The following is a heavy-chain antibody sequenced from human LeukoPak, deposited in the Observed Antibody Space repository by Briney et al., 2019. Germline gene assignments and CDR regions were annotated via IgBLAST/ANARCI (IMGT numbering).Heavy chain of an antibody. CDR2: INHSGST. Sequence: PSETLSLTCAVYGGSFSGYYWSWIRRPPGKGLEWIGEINHSGSTNYNPSLKSRVTISVDTSKNQFSLKLSSVTAADTAVYYCARGPSGIAALYYYGMDVWGQGTTVTVSS. CDR1: GGSFSGYY. J-gene: IGHJ6*02. D-gene: IGHD6-13*01. CDR3: ARGPSGIAALYYYGMDV. V-gene: IGHV4-34*01.